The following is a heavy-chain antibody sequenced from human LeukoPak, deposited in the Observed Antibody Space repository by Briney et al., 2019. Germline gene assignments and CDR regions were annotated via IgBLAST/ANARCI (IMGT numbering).Heavy chain of an antibody. Sequence: PGGSLRLFCGASGFTFSSYSMNWVRQARGKGLEGVSSISSRSSYIYYTDSVKGRFTISRDNAKNSLYLQMNSRRAEDTAVYYCARDYDILTGYSSPDYYYGMDVWGQGTTVTVSS. D-gene: IGHD3-9*01. CDR2: ISSRSSYI. CDR1: GFTFSSYS. CDR3: ARDYDILTGYSSPDYYYGMDV. J-gene: IGHJ6*02. V-gene: IGHV3-21*01.